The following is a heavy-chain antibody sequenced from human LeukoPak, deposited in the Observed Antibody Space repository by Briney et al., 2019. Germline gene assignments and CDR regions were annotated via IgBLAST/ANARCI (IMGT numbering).Heavy chain of an antibody. J-gene: IGHJ3*02. V-gene: IGHV4-59*08. Sequence: SETLSLTCTVSGGSISSYYWSWIRQPPGKGLEWIGYIYYSGSTNYNPSLKSRVTISVDTSKNQFSLKLSSVTAADTAVYYCARHGRRGYSYGHDAFDIWGQGTMVTVSS. D-gene: IGHD5-18*01. CDR2: IYYSGST. CDR3: ARHGRRGYSYGHDAFDI. CDR1: GGSISSYY.